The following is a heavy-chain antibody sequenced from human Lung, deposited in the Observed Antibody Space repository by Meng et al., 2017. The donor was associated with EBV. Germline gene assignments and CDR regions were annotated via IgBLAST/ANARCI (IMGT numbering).Heavy chain of an antibody. CDR2: IYTSDIT. CDR1: GGFISTYY. J-gene: IGHJ4*02. D-gene: IGHD2-15*01. CDR3: ARGRQIGWQGGDFAY. Sequence: VQVQESGPGPGQHTATLSLTRTLSGGFISTYYGSWIRQPAGKGLEYIGRIYTSDITDYNPSLKGRVTMSVDTSKNQFSLNLSSVTAADTAVYYCARGRQIGWQGGDFAYWSQGTLVTVSS. V-gene: IGHV4-4*07.